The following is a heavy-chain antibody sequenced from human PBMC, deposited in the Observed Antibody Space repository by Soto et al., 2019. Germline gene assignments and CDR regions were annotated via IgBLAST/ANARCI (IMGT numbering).Heavy chain of an antibody. V-gene: IGHV4-4*07. CDR3: VRDGTKTLRDWFDP. D-gene: IGHD1-1*01. J-gene: IGHJ5*02. CDR1: GASISCFY. CDR2: IYATGTT. Sequence: PSETLSRTCTVSGASISCFYWSWIRKSAGKGLEWIGRIYATGTTYYNPSLKSRVMMSVDTSKKQFSLKLRSVTAADTAVYYCVRDGTKTLRDWFDPWGQGISVTVSS.